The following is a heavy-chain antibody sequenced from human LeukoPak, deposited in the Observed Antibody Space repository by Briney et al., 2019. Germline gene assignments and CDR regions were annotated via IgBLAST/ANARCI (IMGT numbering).Heavy chain of an antibody. CDR1: GFTFSSYA. CDR2: ISYDGSNK. V-gene: IGHV3-30-3*01. CDR3: ASGSGYSYGLLPYFDY. Sequence: GGSLRLSCAASGFTFSSYAMHWVRQAPGKGLEWVAVISYDGSNKYYADSVKGRFTIFRDNSKNTLYLQMNSLRAEDTAVYCCASGSGYSYGLLPYFDYWGQGTLVTVSS. D-gene: IGHD5-18*01. J-gene: IGHJ4*02.